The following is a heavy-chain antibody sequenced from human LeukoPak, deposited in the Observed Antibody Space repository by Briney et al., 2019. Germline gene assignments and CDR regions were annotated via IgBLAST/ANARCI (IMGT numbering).Heavy chain of an antibody. D-gene: IGHD3-10*01. CDR2: IYYSGST. V-gene: IGHV4-30-4*01. CDR1: GGSISSGDYY. J-gene: IGHJ4*02. Sequence: SQTLSLTCTVSGGSISSGDYYWSWIRQPPRKGLEWIGYIYYSGSTYYDPSLKSRVTISVDTSKNQFSLKLSSVTAADTAVYYCARVVWFGELAYYFDYWGQGTLVTVSS. CDR3: ARVVWFGELAYYFDY.